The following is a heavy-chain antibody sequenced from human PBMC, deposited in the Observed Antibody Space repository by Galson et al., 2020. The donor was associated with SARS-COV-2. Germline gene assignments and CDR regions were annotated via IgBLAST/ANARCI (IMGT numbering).Heavy chain of an antibody. V-gene: IGHV3-33*01. CDR1: FSFSASG. Sequence: GGSLRLSCGFSFSASGIHWVRQAPGKGLEWVAVIWYGGSFIYYADSVRGRFTVSRDDSTNTVHLEMNRLRADDTAMYYCARGSGLSSPPAHYYDTSGYFAEYFQDWGRGTMVTVSS. CDR3: ARGSGLSSPPAHYYDTSGYFAEYFQD. D-gene: IGHD3-22*01. CDR2: IWYGGSFI. J-gene: IGHJ1*01.